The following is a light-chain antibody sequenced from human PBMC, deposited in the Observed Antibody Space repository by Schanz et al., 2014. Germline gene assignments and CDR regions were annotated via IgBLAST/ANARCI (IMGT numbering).Light chain of an antibody. CDR3: QQYHNWPPYT. CDR1: QSVSGSY. CDR2: GAS. V-gene: IGKV3-20*01. Sequence: EIVLTQSPGTLSLSPGERATLSCGASQSVSGSYLAWYQQKPGRAPRLLIYGASSRATGIPDRFSGSGSGTEFTLTISSLQSEDFAVYYCQQYHNWPPYTFGQGTKLDVK. J-gene: IGKJ2*01.